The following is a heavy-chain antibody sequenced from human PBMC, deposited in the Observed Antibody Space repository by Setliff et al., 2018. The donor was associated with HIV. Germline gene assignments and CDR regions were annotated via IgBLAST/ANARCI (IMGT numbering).Heavy chain of an antibody. Sequence: GGSLRLSCAASGFTFSNYWMTWVRQDPGKGLEWVAKINRDGTEKYYVDSVKGRFTIARDNSRNTLYLQMNSLRDEDTAVYYCARGARLLAAYRDRWDYYYMGVWGKGTTVTVSS. D-gene: IGHD1-26*01. J-gene: IGHJ6*03. CDR3: ARGARLLAAYRDRWDYYYMGV. CDR2: INRDGTEK. V-gene: IGHV3-7*01. CDR1: GFTFSNYW.